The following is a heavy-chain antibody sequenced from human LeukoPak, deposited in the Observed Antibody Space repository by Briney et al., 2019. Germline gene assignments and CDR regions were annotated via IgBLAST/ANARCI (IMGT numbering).Heavy chain of an antibody. J-gene: IGHJ6*02. Sequence: PGRSLRLSCAASGFTFSSYAMHWVRQAPGKGLEWVAVISYDGSNKYYADSVKGRFTISRDNSKNTLYLQMNSLRAEDTAVYYCVGSSSSPRLYYYGMDVWGQGTTVTVSS. CDR2: ISYDGSNK. CDR3: VGSSSSPRLYYYGMDV. D-gene: IGHD6-13*01. CDR1: GFTFSSYA. V-gene: IGHV3-30*14.